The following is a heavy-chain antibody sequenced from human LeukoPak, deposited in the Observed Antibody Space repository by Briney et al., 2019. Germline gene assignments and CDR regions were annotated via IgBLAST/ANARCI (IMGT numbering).Heavy chain of an antibody. D-gene: IGHD3-10*01. J-gene: IGHJ4*02. V-gene: IGHV3-30*02. CDR1: GFTFSAYG. CDR2: IRYDGSNK. CDR3: AKVPGGSGDYFDY. Sequence: GGSLRLSCAASGFTFSAYGIHWVRQAPGKGLEWVAFIRYDGSNKYYADSVKGRFTISRDNSKNTLYLQMNSLRAEDTAVYYCAKVPGGSGDYFDYWGQGTLVTVSS.